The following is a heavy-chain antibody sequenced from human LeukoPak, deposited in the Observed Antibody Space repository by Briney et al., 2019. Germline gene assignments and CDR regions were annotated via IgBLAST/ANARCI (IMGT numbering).Heavy chain of an antibody. Sequence: GRSPRLSCAPSGFTFSRHGMHWVRQAPGKGLEWVAIISNDGSRKYYAHSVEGRFTISRDNSKNTLYLQMDSLRAGDTAVYYCARDRAWNYFDYWGQGTLVTVSS. CDR1: GFTFSRHG. J-gene: IGHJ4*02. D-gene: IGHD3-3*01. V-gene: IGHV3-30*03. CDR2: ISNDGSRK. CDR3: ARDRAWNYFDY.